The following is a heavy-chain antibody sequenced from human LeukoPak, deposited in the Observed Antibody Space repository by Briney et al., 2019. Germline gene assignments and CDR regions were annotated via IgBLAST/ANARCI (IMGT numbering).Heavy chain of an antibody. V-gene: IGHV1-18*01. J-gene: IGHJ5*02. CDR1: GYTFTSYG. Sequence: ASVKVSCKSSGYTFTSYGIGWVRQAPGQGLEWMGWISAYNGNTNYAQKLQGRVTMTTDTSTSTAYMELRSLRSDDTAVYYCARGMMTTVTHGPYNWFDPWGQGTLVTVSS. CDR2: ISAYNGNT. CDR3: ARGMMTTVTHGPYNWFDP. D-gene: IGHD4-11*01.